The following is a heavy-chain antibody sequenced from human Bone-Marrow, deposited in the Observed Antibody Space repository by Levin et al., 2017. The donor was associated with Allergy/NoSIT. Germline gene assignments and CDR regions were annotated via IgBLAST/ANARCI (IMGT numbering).Heavy chain of an antibody. Sequence: GESLKISCVASGFSFSTYGMHWVRQAPGKGLEWVAHVSFDGSNEHYADSVKGRFIVSRDNSKDTLYLQMKSLRPEDTAVYYCAKDTYYRDTTGYYVFESWGQGTLVSVSS. CDR3: AKDTYYRDTTGYYVFES. D-gene: IGHD3-22*01. CDR1: GFSFSTYG. J-gene: IGHJ4*02. V-gene: IGHV3-30*18. CDR2: VSFDGSNE.